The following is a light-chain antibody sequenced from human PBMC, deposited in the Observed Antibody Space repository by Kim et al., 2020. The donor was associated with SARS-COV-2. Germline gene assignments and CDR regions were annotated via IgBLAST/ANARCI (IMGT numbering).Light chain of an antibody. CDR1: QGVTSG. V-gene: IGKV1D-16*01. Sequence: ASVGDRVNSTCRASQGVTSGVGWYQQKPERAPKRLIYGASSLRCGVPSRFSGSGSDRDFTLTISNLQPEDFATYFCHKDDIYPIAFGQGTRLEIK. J-gene: IGKJ5*01. CDR3: HKDDIYPIA. CDR2: GAS.